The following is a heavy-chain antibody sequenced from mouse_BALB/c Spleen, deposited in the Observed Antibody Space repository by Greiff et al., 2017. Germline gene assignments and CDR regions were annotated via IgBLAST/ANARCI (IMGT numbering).Heavy chain of an antibody. V-gene: IGHV2-9*02. CDR2: IWAGGST. J-gene: IGHJ3*01. CDR1: GFSLTSYG. D-gene: IGHD2-4*01. Sequence: VQLVESGPGLVAPSQSLSITCTVSGFSLTSYGVHWVRQPPGKGLEWLGVIWAGGSTNYNSALMSRLSISKDNSKSQVFLKMNSLQTDDTAMYYCARDDTMIRSSFAYWGQGTLVTVSA. CDR3: ARDDTMIRSSFAY.